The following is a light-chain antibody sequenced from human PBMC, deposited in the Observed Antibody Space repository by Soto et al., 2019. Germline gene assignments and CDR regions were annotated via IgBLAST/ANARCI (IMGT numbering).Light chain of an antibody. Sequence: QTVVTQPPSASGTPGQRVTISCSGISSNIGSNTVNWYQHLPGTAPKLLIYSNDQRPSGVPDRFSGSKSGTSASLAISGLQSEDEADYYCAAWDDSLNGVVFGGGTKLTVL. J-gene: IGLJ2*01. V-gene: IGLV1-44*01. CDR2: SND. CDR3: AAWDDSLNGVV. CDR1: SSNIGSNT.